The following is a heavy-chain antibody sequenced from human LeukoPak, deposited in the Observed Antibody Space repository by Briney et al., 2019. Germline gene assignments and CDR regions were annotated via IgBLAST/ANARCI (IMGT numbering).Heavy chain of an antibody. D-gene: IGHD3-9*01. CDR3: AKGVAFRPILLRYFDWAITYPFDY. CDR1: GFTFSSYG. V-gene: IGHV3-30*18. J-gene: IGHJ4*02. CDR2: ISYDGSNK. Sequence: GGSLRLSCAASGFTFSSYGMHWVRQAPGKGLEWVAVISYDGSNKYYADSVKGRFTISRDNSKNTLYLQMNSLRAEDTAVYYCAKGVAFRPILLRYFDWAITYPFDYWGQGTLVTVSS.